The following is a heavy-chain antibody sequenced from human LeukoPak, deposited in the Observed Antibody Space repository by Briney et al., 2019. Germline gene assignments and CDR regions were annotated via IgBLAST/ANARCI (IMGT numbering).Heavy chain of an antibody. CDR1: GGSISSSSYY. V-gene: IGHV4-39*01. D-gene: IGHD3-10*01. J-gene: IGHJ4*02. CDR3: ARHYYGSGSYYKD. CDR2: IYYSGST. Sequence: PSETLPLTCTVSGGSISSSSYYWGWIRQPPGKGLEWIGSIYYSGSTYYNPSLKSRVTISVDTSKNQFSLKLSSVTAADTAVYYCARHYYGSGSYYKDWGQGTLVTVSS.